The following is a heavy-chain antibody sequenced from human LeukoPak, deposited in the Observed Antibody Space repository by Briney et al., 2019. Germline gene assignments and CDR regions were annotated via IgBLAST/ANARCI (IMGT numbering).Heavy chain of an antibody. D-gene: IGHD1-26*01. CDR3: ARVRVGATTGDTFDI. Sequence: GGPLRLSCAASEFTFIIYAMAWVRQAPAKGLDWVAAISYDGGNEYYADSVKGRFTVSRDNSKNTLYLQMNSLRVEDTAVYYCARVRVGATTGDTFDIWGQGTMVAVAS. CDR2: ISYDGGNE. V-gene: IGHV3-30-3*01. CDR1: EFTFIIYA. J-gene: IGHJ3*02.